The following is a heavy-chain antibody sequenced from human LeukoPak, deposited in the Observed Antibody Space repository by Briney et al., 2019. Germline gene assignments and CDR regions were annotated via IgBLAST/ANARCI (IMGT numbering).Heavy chain of an antibody. J-gene: IGHJ3*02. CDR1: GGSISSSSYY. D-gene: IGHD3-9*01. V-gene: IGHV4-31*03. Sequence: SETLSLTCTVSGGSISSSSYYWGWIRQHPGKGLEWIGYIYYSGSTYYNPSLKSRVTISVDTSKNQFSLKLSSVTAADTAVYYCARVRYFDWLSRFNAFDIWGQGTMVTVSS. CDR3: ARVRYFDWLSRFNAFDI. CDR2: IYYSGST.